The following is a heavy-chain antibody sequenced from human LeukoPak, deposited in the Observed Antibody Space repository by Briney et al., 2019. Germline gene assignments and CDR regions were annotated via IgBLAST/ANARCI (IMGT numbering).Heavy chain of an antibody. CDR2: IWYDGSNK. CDR1: GFTFSNYG. V-gene: IGHV3-33*06. J-gene: IGHJ4*02. D-gene: IGHD1-26*01. CDR3: AKWGATTEGYFDY. Sequence: GGSLRLSCAASGFTFSNYGMHWVRQAPGKGLEWVAAIWYDGSNKYYGDSVKGRFTISRDNSKNTLYLQMNSLRAEDTAVYYCAKWGATTEGYFDYWGQGTLVTVSS.